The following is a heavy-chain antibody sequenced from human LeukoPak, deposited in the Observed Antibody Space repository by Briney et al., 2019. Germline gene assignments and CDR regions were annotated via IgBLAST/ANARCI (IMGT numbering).Heavy chain of an antibody. V-gene: IGHV3-9*03. CDR1: GFTFDDYA. CDR2: ISWNSASV. J-gene: IGHJ4*02. CDR3: AKGSGLRFLLPTPSWLDY. Sequence: GRSLRLSCAASGFTFDDYAMHWVRQAPGKGLEWVSGISWNSASVAYADSVKGRFTVSRDNAKNSLFLQMNSPRAEDMALYYCAKGSGLRFLLPTPSWLDYWGQGTLVTVSS. D-gene: IGHD3-3*01.